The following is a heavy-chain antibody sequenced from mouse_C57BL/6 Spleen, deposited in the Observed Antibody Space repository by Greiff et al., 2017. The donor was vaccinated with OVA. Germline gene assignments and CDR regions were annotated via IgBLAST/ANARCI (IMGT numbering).Heavy chain of an antibody. CDR2: IRNKANNHAT. CDR1: GFTFRDAW. D-gene: IGHD1-1*01. CDR3: TRRGYYGSSYGIDY. Sequence: EVKLEESGGGLVQPGGSMKLSCAASGFTFRDAWMDWVRQSPEKGLEWVAEIRNKANNHATYYAESVKGRFHISRDDSKSSVYLQMNSLRAEDTGIYYCTRRGYYGSSYGIDYWGQGTTLTVSS. V-gene: IGHV6-6*01. J-gene: IGHJ2*01.